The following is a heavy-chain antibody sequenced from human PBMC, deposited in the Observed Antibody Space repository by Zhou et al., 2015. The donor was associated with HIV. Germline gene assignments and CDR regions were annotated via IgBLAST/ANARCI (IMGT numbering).Heavy chain of an antibody. Sequence: QVQLVESGGGVVQPGRSLRLSCAASGFTFSSYSMHWVRQAPGKGLEWVAVISYDGSNKYYADLVQGRFTISRDNSKNTLYLQMNSLRAEDTALYYCARGGELDYDFWTVYLDYWGQGNLVTVSS. CDR3: ARGGELDYDFWTVYLDY. V-gene: IGHV3-30-3*01. CDR1: GFTFSSYS. D-gene: IGHD3-3*01. CDR2: ISYDGSNK. J-gene: IGHJ4*02.